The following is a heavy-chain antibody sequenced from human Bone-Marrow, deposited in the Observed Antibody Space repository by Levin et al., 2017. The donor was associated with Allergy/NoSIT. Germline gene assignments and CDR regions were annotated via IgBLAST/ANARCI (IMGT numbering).Heavy chain of an antibody. CDR1: GFTFSSYW. CDR2: INQDGSGK. D-gene: IGHD1-26*01. J-gene: IGHJ4*02. Sequence: QPGGSLRLSCAASGFTFSSYWMGWFRQAPGKGLEWVANINQDGSGKYYVDSVKGRFTISRDNAKSSLYLQMNSLRAEDTAVYYCARDPDSTVGAAFDYWGQGTLVTVSS. V-gene: IGHV3-7*01. CDR3: ARDPDSTVGAAFDY.